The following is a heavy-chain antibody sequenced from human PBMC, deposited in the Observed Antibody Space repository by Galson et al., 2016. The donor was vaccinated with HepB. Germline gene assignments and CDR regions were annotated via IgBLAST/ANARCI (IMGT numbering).Heavy chain of an antibody. Sequence: SVKVSCKASGDTFSGFYIHWVRRAPGQGLEWMGWINPNSGVTTYAQKFQGRVTMTRDTSISTVHLELSRLRFEDTAVYYCATLSYDVVTGYQYFFDRWGQGTLVTVSS. CDR1: GDTFSGFY. D-gene: IGHD3-9*01. CDR3: ATLSYDVVTGYQYFFDR. V-gene: IGHV1-2*02. J-gene: IGHJ4*02. CDR2: INPNSGVT.